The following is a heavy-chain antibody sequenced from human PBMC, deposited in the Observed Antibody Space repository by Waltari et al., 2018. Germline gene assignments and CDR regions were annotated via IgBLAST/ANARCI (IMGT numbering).Heavy chain of an antibody. J-gene: IGHJ5*02. Sequence: QVPLQQWGAGLLKPSETLSLTCAVYGGSFSGYYWSWIRQPPGKGLAWIGEINHSGSTNYNPSLKSRVTISGDTSKNQFSLKLSSVTAADTAVYYCARGRIGYCSGGSCSSVWFDPWGQGTLVTVSS. D-gene: IGHD2-15*01. CDR1: GGSFSGYY. V-gene: IGHV4-34*01. CDR2: INHSGST. CDR3: ARGRIGYCSGGSCSSVWFDP.